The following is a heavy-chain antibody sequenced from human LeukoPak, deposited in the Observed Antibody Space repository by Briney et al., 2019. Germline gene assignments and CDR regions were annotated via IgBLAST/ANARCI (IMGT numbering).Heavy chain of an antibody. D-gene: IGHD3-22*01. CDR1: GYTFTSYY. J-gene: IGHJ4*02. CDR3: ARDKKTYSYDSSGYYLVY. CDR2: INPNSGGT. Sequence: GASVKVSCKASGYTFTSYYMHWVRQAPGRGLEWMGWINPNSGGTNYAQKLQGRVTMTRDTSISTAYMELSRLRSDDTAVYYCARDKKTYSYDSSGYYLVYWGQGTLVTVSS. V-gene: IGHV1-2*02.